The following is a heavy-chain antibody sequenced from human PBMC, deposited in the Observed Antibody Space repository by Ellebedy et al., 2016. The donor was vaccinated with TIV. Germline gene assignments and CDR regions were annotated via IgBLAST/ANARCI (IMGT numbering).Heavy chain of an antibody. CDR2: ISAYNGNT. J-gene: IGHJ4*02. CDR3: ARYYYGSGSYYNVDY. D-gene: IGHD3-10*01. CDR1: GYSFTSYG. V-gene: IGHV1-18*01. Sequence: AASVKVSCKASGYSFTSYGISWVRQAPGQGLEWMGWISAYNGNTNYAQKLQGRVTMTTDTSTSTAYMELRSLRSDDTAVYYCARYYYGSGSYYNVDYWGQGTLVTVSS.